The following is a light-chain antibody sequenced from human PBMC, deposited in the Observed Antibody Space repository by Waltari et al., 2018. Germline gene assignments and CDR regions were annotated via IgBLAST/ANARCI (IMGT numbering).Light chain of an antibody. J-gene: IGLJ1*01. CDR1: SSDIGSSKR. CDR3: CSYVGYSTYYV. V-gene: IGLV2-23*02. CDR2: EVT. Sequence: QPALTQPASVSGSPGQSITISCTGTSSDIGSSKRASLYQHPPGKAPKLLIYEVTKRPSGVSDRFSGSMSGNTASLTISGLQAEDEADYYCCSYVGYSTYYVFGTETKVTVL.